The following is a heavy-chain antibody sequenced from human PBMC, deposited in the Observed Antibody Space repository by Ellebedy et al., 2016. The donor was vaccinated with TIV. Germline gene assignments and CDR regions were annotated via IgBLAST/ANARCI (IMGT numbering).Heavy chain of an antibody. Sequence: MPSETLSLTCTVSGGSISSYYWSWIRQPAGKGLEWIGRIYTSGSTNYNPSLKSRVTMSVDTSKNQFSLKLSSVTAADTAVYYCARDYDYGDYVWFDPWGQGTLVTVSS. CDR3: ARDYDYGDYVWFDP. J-gene: IGHJ5*02. CDR1: GGSISSYY. V-gene: IGHV4-4*07. D-gene: IGHD4-17*01. CDR2: IYTSGST.